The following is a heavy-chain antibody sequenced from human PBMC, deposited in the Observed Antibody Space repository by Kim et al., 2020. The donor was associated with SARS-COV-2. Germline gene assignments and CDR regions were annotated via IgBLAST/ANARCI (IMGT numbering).Heavy chain of an antibody. D-gene: IGHD3-10*01. Sequence: GGSLRLSCAASGFTFSSYGMHWVRQAPGKGLEWVAVISYDGSNKYYADSVKGRFTISRDNSKNTLYLQMNSLRAEDTAVYYCAKSCYSERGASGMGRWNCFDPWGQGTLVTVSS. CDR1: GFTFSSYG. J-gene: IGHJ5*02. CDR3: AKSCYSERGASGMGRWNCFDP. V-gene: IGHV3-30*18. CDR2: ISYDGSNK.